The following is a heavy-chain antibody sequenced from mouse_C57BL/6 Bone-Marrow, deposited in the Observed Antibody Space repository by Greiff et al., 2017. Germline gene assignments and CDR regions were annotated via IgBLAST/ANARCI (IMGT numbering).Heavy chain of an antibody. CDR3: ARNFYGYDRGYYALDY. D-gene: IGHD2-2*01. Sequence: EVKLMESGGGLVKPGGSLKLSCAASGFTFSDYGMHWVRQAPEKGLEWVAYISSGSSTIYYADTVKGRFTISRANAKHTLFLQMTDLRSTNPAMYYCARNFYGYDRGYYALDYWGKGTSVTVSS. V-gene: IGHV5-17*01. CDR2: ISSGSSTI. J-gene: IGHJ4*01. CDR1: GFTFSDYG.